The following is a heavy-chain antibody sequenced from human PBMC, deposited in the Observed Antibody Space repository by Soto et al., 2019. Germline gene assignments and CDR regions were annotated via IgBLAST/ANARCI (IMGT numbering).Heavy chain of an antibody. CDR3: ARDSEEEYCSGGSCYPTDAFDI. CDR2: ISSSSSYI. Sequence: GGSLRLSCAASGFTFSSYSMNWVRQAPGKGLEWVSSISSSSSYIYYADPVKGRFTISRDNAKNSLYLQMNSLRAEDTAVYYCARDSEEEYCSGGSCYPTDAFDIWGQGTMVTVSS. CDR1: GFTFSSYS. J-gene: IGHJ3*02. D-gene: IGHD2-15*01. V-gene: IGHV3-21*01.